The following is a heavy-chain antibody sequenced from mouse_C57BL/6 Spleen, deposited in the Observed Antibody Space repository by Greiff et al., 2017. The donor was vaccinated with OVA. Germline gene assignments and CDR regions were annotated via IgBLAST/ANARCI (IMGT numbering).Heavy chain of an antibody. D-gene: IGHD2-5*01. CDR2: IWGDGST. CDR3: AKHTYDSNYGTIAY. V-gene: IGHV2-3*01. J-gene: IGHJ3*01. Sequence: VMLVESGPGLVAPSQCLSISCTVSGFSFTSYGVSWVRQPPGKGLEWLGVIWGDGSTNYHSALISRLGISKDNSKSHVCLKRNSLQTDDTATYYCAKHTYDSNYGTIAYWGQGTLVTVSA. CDR1: GFSFTSYG.